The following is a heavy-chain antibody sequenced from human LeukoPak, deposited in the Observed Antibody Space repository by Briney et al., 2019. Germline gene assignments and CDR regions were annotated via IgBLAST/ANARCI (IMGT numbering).Heavy chain of an antibody. Sequence: SETLSLTCTVSGGSISSSSYYWGWIRQPPGKGLEWIGSIYYSGSTYYNPSLKSRVAISVDPSKNQFSLKLSSVTAADTAVYYCARHSGYSYGYAYYYYYMDVWGKGTTVTVSS. D-gene: IGHD5-18*01. CDR3: ARHSGYSYGYAYYYYYMDV. J-gene: IGHJ6*03. CDR1: GGSISSSSYY. CDR2: IYYSGST. V-gene: IGHV4-39*01.